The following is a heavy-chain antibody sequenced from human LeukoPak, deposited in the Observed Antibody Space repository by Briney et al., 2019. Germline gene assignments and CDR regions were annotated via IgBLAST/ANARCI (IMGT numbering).Heavy chain of an antibody. D-gene: IGHD3-22*01. J-gene: IGHJ3*02. CDR1: GFTFGDYA. V-gene: IGHV3-49*04. Sequence: GGSLRLSCTASGFTFGDYAMSWVRQAPGKGLEWVGFIRSKVYGGTTEYAASVKGRFTISRDASKTLAYLQMNSLKTEDTAVYYCTRVGYYDSSGYAFDIWGQGTMVTVSS. CDR3: TRVGYYDSSGYAFDI. CDR2: IRSKVYGGTT.